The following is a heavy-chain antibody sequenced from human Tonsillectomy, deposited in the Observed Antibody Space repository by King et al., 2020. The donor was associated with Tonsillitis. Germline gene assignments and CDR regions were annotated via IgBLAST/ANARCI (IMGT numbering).Heavy chain of an antibody. D-gene: IGHD1-26*01. CDR2: VDHSGTT. Sequence: VQLQQWGAGLLKPSETLSLTCAVYSGSFSGNYWSWIRQSPGKGLEWIGEVDHSGTTNYSPSLQSRVTLSVDTSKSQFSLNLRSVTAADTAVYFCARERRIPKYVGSDYMRAFEIWGPGTTVIVSS. CDR1: SGSFSGNY. CDR3: ARERRIPKYVGSDYMRAFEI. J-gene: IGHJ3*02. V-gene: IGHV4-34*01.